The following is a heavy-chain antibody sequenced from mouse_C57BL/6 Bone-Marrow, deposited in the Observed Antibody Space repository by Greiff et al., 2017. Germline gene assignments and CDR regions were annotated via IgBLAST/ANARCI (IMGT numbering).Heavy chain of an antibody. V-gene: IGHV5-4*03. J-gene: IGHJ2*01. CDR2: ISDGGSYT. D-gene: IGHD1-1*01. CDR3: ARNYYGSSHFDY. CDR1: GFTFSSYA. Sequence: EVMLVESGGGLVQPGGSLKLSCAASGFTFSSYAMSWVRQTPEKRLEWVATISDGGSYTYYPSNVSGRFPISRDNAKNNLYLQMSHLKSEDAAMYYCARNYYGSSHFDYWGKGTTRTVSS.